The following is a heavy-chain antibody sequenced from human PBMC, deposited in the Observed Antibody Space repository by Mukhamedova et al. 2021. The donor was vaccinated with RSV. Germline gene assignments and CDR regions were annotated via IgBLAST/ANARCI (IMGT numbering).Heavy chain of an antibody. CDR3: AIDFVAMAGKLAAFDI. J-gene: IGHJ3*02. Sequence: EWIGRTYTSEYTKYNPSLQSRVTISVDTSKNQFSLKLSSVTAADTAIYYCAIDFVAMAGKLAAFDIWGQGTMVTVSS. CDR2: TYTSEYT. D-gene: IGHD6-19*01. V-gene: IGHV4-61*02.